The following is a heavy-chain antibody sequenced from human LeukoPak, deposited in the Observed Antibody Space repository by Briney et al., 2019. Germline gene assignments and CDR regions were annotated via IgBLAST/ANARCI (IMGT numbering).Heavy chain of an antibody. CDR2: IKYDGSES. CDR1: GFTFGTYW. V-gene: IGHV3-7*01. J-gene: IGHJ4*02. D-gene: IGHD6-19*01. Sequence: SGGSLRLSCAASGFTFGTYWMSWVRQAPGKGLEWVANIKYDGSESYYVDSVKGRFTISRDNADNSLYLQMNGLTVEDTAVYYCTRGDSSGWYFGGQGTLVTVSS. CDR3: TRGDSSGWYF.